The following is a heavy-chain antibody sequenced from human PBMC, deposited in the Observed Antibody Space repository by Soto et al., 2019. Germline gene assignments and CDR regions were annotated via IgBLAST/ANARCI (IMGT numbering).Heavy chain of an antibody. CDR3: ARDLYYDSSGTLDY. Sequence: QVQLVESGGGVVQPGRSLRLSCAASGFTFSSYAMHWVRQAPGKGLEWVAVISYDGSNKYYADSVKGRITISRDNSKNTLYLQMNSLRAEDTAVYYCARDLYYDSSGTLDYWGQGTLVTVSS. J-gene: IGHJ4*02. CDR1: GFTFSSYA. V-gene: IGHV3-30-3*01. D-gene: IGHD3-22*01. CDR2: ISYDGSNK.